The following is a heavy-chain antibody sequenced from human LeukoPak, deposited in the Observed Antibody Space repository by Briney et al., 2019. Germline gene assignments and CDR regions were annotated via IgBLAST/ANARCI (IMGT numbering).Heavy chain of an antibody. Sequence: GGSLRLSCAASGFTFSSYSMNWVRQAPGKGLEWVSYISSSSSTIYYADSVYYADSVKGRFTISRDNAKNSLYLQMNSLRAEDTAVYYCAGGDGSGWYYLPSFDIWGQGTMVTVSS. D-gene: IGHD6-19*01. J-gene: IGHJ3*02. V-gene: IGHV3-48*04. CDR3: AGGDGSGWYYLPSFDI. CDR2: ISSSSSTI. CDR1: GFTFSSYS.